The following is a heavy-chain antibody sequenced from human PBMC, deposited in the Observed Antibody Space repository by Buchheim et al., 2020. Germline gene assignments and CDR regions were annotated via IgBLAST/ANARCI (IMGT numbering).Heavy chain of an antibody. D-gene: IGHD3-10*01. J-gene: IGHJ1*01. Sequence: EVQLLESGGGLVQPGGSLRLSCAASGFTFCSYAMSWVRQAPGKGLEWVLHISGSGGSINNADSVKGGFTISRDNSKKTMYLQMNSLRAEDTAVYYCAKDIAELDILLWFGKVLMGAEYFQHWGQGTL. CDR1: GFTFCSYA. V-gene: IGHV3-23*01. CDR2: ISGSGGSI. CDR3: AKDIAELDILLWFGKVLMGAEYFQH.